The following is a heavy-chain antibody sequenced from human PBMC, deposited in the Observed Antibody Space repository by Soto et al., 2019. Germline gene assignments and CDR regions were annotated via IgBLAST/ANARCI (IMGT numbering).Heavy chain of an antibody. J-gene: IGHJ4*02. Sequence: QVKLVESGGGVVQPGRSLRLSCAASGFTFSSDAMHWVRQAPGKGLEWVAVISYDGSNKYYADSVKGRFTISRDNSKNTLYLQMNSLRAEDTAVYYCARDAGGNFATDYWGQGTLVTVSS. CDR1: GFTFSSDA. D-gene: IGHD2-21*02. CDR2: ISYDGSNK. V-gene: IGHV3-30-3*01. CDR3: ARDAGGNFATDY.